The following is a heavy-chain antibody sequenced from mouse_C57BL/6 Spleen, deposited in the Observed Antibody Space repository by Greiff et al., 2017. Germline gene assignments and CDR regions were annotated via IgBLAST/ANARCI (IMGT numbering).Heavy chain of an antibody. CDR2: FHPYNDDT. Sequence: QVHVKQSGAELVKPGASVKMSCKASGYTFTTYPIEWMKQNHGKSLEWIGNFHPYNDDTKYNEKFKGKATLTVEKSSSTVYLELSRLTSDDSAVYYCARSYGSRYYFDYWGQGTTLTVSS. V-gene: IGHV1-47*01. CDR1: GYTFTTYP. CDR3: ARSYGSRYYFDY. D-gene: IGHD1-1*01. J-gene: IGHJ2*01.